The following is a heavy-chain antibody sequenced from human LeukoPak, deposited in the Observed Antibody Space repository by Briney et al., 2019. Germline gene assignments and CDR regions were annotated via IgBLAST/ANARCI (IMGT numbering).Heavy chain of an antibody. CDR1: GFTFSSHE. V-gene: IGHV3-48*03. CDR3: ARDGPLSAPYVWGSYSVVPSYMDV. J-gene: IGHJ6*03. CDR2: ISSSGSTI. Sequence: PGGSLRLSCAASGFTFSSHEMNWVRQAPGKGLEWVSYISSSGSTIYYADSVKGRFTISRDNAKNSLYLQMNSLRAEDTALYYCARDGPLSAPYVWGSYSVVPSYMDVWAKGTTVTISS. D-gene: IGHD3-16*01.